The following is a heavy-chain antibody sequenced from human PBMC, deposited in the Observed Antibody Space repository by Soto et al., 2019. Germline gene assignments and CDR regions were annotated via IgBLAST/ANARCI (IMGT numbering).Heavy chain of an antibody. V-gene: IGHV3-30*18. CDR2: ISYDGSNK. D-gene: IGHD5-18*01. J-gene: IGHJ4*02. Sequence: QVQLVESGGGVVQPGRSLRLSCAASGFTFSSYGMHWVRQAPGKGLEWVAVISYDGSNKYYADSVKGRFTISRDNSKNTPYLQMNSLRAEDTAVYYCAKAGYSYGYRPTSYYFDYWGQGTLVTVSS. CDR1: GFTFSSYG. CDR3: AKAGYSYGYRPTSYYFDY.